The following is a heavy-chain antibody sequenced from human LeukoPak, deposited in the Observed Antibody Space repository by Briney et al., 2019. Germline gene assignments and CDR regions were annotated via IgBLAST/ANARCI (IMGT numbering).Heavy chain of an antibody. D-gene: IGHD3-10*01. V-gene: IGHV4-4*02. CDR3: ARVGILWFGELLYGFDY. J-gene: IGHJ4*02. CDR2: IYHSGST. CDR1: GGSISSSNW. Sequence: SGTLSLTCAVSGGSISSSNWWSWVRQPPGKGLEWIGEIYHSGSTNYNPSLKSRVTISVDKSKNQFSLKLSSVTAADTAVYYCARVGILWFGELLYGFDYWGQGTLVTVSS.